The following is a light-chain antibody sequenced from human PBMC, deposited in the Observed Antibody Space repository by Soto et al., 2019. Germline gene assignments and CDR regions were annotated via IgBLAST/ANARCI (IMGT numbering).Light chain of an antibody. J-gene: IGLJ2*01. CDR2: GNS. CDR1: SCNIGAGYD. CDR3: QSYDASMGGSV. V-gene: IGLV1-40*01. Sequence: QSVLTQPPSVSGAPGQRVTISCTGSSCNIGAGYDVHWYQQLPGKAPKLLIYGNSNRPSGVPDRFSGSKSGTTASLAITWGQAEDDDDYYYQSYDASMGGSVFGGGTKLTVL.